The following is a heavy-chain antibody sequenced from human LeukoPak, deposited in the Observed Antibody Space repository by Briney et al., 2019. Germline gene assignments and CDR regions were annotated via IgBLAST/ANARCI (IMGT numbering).Heavy chain of an antibody. CDR1: AFTFSSYS. J-gene: IGHJ4*02. D-gene: IGHD6-6*01. V-gene: IGHV3-48*01. Sequence: PPGGSLRLSCAASAFTFSSYSMNWVRQAPGKGLEWVSYISTSSSTIYYVDSVKGRFTISRDNAKNSLYLQMNSLRAEDTAVYYCAGEYSSSSGRSFDYWGQGTLVTVSS. CDR3: AGEYSSSSGRSFDY. CDR2: ISTSSSTI.